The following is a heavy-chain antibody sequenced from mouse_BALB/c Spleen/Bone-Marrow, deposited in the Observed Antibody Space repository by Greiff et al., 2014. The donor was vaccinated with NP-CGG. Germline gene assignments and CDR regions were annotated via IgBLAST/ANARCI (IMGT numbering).Heavy chain of an antibody. CDR3: ARHDGSSGAIDY. J-gene: IGHJ4*01. CDR1: GYAFSSSW. Sequence: QVQLQQSGPELVKPGASVKISCKASGYAFSSSWMNWVKQRPGQGLEWIGRIYPGDGDTNYNGKFKGKATLTADKSSSTAYMQLSSLTSVDSAVYFCARHDGSSGAIDYWGQGTSVTVSS. V-gene: IGHV1-82*01. D-gene: IGHD1-1*01. CDR2: IYPGDGDT.